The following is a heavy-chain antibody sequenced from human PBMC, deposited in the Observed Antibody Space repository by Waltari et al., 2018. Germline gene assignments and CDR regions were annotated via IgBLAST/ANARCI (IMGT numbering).Heavy chain of an antibody. D-gene: IGHD1-7*01. V-gene: IGHV4-39*07. J-gene: IGHJ6*03. Sequence: QLQLQESGPGLVKPSETLSLTCTVSGGSISSSSYYWGWIRQPPGKGLEWIGSIYYSGSTCYNPSLKSRVTISVDASKNQFYLKLSSVTAADTAVYYCARSSHITGTTYYYYYYMDVWGKGTTVTISS. CDR2: IYYSGST. CDR3: ARSSHITGTTYYYYYYMDV. CDR1: GGSISSSSYY.